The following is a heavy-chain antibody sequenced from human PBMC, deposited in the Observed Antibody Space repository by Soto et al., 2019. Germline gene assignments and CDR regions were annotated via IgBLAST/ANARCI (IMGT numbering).Heavy chain of an antibody. D-gene: IGHD2-2*01. CDR2: ISNSGDST. CDR1: RFTCSNYA. J-gene: IGHJ6*02. V-gene: IGHV3-23*01. CDR3: AKGVWVPAAYYCAMDV. Sequence: EVQLLESGGDLLQPGGSLRLSCAAARFTCSNYAMSWVRQTPGKGLEWVSGISNSGDSTYFADSVKGRVTISRDNSKQTLFLPMNSLRAEDTATYYGAKGVWVPAAYYCAMDVWGQGPTVAFSS.